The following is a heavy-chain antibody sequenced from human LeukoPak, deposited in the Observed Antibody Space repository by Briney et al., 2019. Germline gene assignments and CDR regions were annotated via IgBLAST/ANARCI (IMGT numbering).Heavy chain of an antibody. CDR2: IIPIFGTT. Sequence: ASVKVSCKASGYTFTGYYMHWVRQAPGQGLEWMGGIIPIFGTTNYAQKFQGRVTITADESTSTAYMELSSLRSEDTAVYYCARWPMIALGAFDIWGQGTMVTVSS. J-gene: IGHJ3*02. V-gene: IGHV1-69*13. D-gene: IGHD3-22*01. CDR3: ARWPMIALGAFDI. CDR1: GYTFTGYY.